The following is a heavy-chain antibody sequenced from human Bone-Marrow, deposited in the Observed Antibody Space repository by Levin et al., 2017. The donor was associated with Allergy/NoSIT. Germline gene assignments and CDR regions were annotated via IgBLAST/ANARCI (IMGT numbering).Heavy chain of an antibody. J-gene: IGHJ6*02. V-gene: IGHV3-21*01. D-gene: IGHD3-10*01. CDR2: ISSSGGSI. CDR1: GFTFSSYV. CDR3: ARGDYSSGMDV. Sequence: PGGSLRLSCVASGFTFSSYVMIWVRQAPGKGLEWVSSISSSGGSIYYADSVKGRFTISRDNAKNSLYLNMSSLAADDTAVYYCARGDYSSGMDVWGHGTTVTVSS.